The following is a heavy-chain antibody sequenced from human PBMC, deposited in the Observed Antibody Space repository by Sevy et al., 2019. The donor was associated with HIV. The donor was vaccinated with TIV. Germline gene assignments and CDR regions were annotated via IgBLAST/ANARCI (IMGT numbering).Heavy chain of an antibody. V-gene: IGHV1-69*13. Sequence: ASVKVSCKASGGTFSSYAISWVRQAPGQGLEWMGGIIPIFGTANYAQKFQGRVTITADESTSTAYMALSSLGSEDTAVYYCAGDFAPSVRIANYYWGQGTLVTVSS. CDR1: GGTFSSYA. CDR2: IIPIFGTA. CDR3: AGDFAPSVRIANYY. D-gene: IGHD1-26*01. J-gene: IGHJ4*02.